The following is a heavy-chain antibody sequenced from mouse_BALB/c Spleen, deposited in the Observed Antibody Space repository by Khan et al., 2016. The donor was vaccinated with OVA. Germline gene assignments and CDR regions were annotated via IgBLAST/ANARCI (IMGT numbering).Heavy chain of an antibody. V-gene: IGHV3-8*02. CDR1: GDSITSGY. CDR2: IIYTGYT. Sequence: MQLEESGPSLVKPSQTLSLTCSVTGDSITSGYWNWIRKFPGNKLEYMGYIIYTGYTYYNPSLKSRISITRHTSKNQYYLQLSSVTDEDTATYYCVRSTYRYAFVYWGQGTLVTVSA. J-gene: IGHJ3*01. D-gene: IGHD2-12*01. CDR3: VRSTYRYAFVY.